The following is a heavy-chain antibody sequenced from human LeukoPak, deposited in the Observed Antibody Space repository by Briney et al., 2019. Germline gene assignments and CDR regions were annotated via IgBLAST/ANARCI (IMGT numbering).Heavy chain of an antibody. Sequence: PGGSLRLSCVASGFTFSTYWMHWVRHAPGKGLVWVSRIRSDGISTGYADSVKGRFTISRDNAKNTLYLQMNSLRAEDTAVYYCARDRDYGGNWFDPWGQGTLVTVSS. V-gene: IGHV3-74*01. CDR2: IRSDGIST. CDR3: ARDRDYGGNWFDP. J-gene: IGHJ5*02. CDR1: GFTFSTYW. D-gene: IGHD4-23*01.